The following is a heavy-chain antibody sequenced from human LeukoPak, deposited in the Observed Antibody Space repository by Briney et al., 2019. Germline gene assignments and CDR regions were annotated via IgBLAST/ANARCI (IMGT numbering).Heavy chain of an antibody. J-gene: IGHJ4*02. CDR2: IGIAADT. Sequence: GGSLRLSCAASGFAFSSYDMHWVRQATGKGLEWVSGIGIAADTYYAGSVKGRFTISRDNVKNSLYLQMNSLRAGDTAVYYCVRAVYCSGGSCALLPPLWGQGALVTVSS. CDR1: GFAFSSYD. CDR3: VRAVYCSGGSCALLPPL. D-gene: IGHD2-15*01. V-gene: IGHV3-13*04.